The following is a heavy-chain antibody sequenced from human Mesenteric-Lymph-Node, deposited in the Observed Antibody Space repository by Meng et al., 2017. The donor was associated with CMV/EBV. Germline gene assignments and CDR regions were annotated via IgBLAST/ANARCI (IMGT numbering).Heavy chain of an antibody. CDR1: GFTFSSYW. V-gene: IGHV3-23*03. CDR3: AGLGELSFEDV. Sequence: GGSLRLSCAASGFTFSSYWMHWVRQAPGKGLEWVSVIYSGGSTTYYTDSVKGRFTISRDNSKNTLYLQMNSLRAEDTAVYYCAGLGELSFEDVWGQGTLVTVSS. J-gene: IGHJ4*02. CDR2: IYSGGSTT. D-gene: IGHD3-16*02.